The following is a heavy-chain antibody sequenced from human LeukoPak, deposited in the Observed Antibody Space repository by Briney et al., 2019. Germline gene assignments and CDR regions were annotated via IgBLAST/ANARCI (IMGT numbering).Heavy chain of an antibody. CDR2: IGGSGSDI. CDR1: GFTFSDWY. J-gene: IGHJ5*02. Sequence: GGSLRLSCVASGFTFSDWYMTWIRQAPGKGLEYLSYIGGSGSDIKYADSVKGRFTVSRDNAKNSLYLQMNTLRAEDTAVYYCARLARLLHPWGQGTLVTVSS. D-gene: IGHD6-6*01. CDR3: ARLARLLHP. V-gene: IGHV3-11*01.